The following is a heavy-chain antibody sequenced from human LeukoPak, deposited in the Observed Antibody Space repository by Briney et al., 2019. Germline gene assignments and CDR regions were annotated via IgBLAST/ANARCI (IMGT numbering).Heavy chain of an antibody. CDR1: GYSISSGYY. V-gene: IGHV4-38-2*01. D-gene: IGHD3-3*01. J-gene: IGHJ4*02. CDR3: ARRPSYDFWSGSLPYYFDY. CDR2: IYHSGRT. Sequence: SETLSLTCAVSGYSISSGYYWGWIRQPPGKGREWIGSIYHSGRTYYNRSLKSRVTISVDTSKNQFSLKLSTMTAADTAVDYCARRPSYDFWSGSLPYYFDYWGQGTLVTVSS.